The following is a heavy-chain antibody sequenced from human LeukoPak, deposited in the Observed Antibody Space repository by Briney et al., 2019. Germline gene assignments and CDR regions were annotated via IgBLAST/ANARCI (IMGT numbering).Heavy chain of an antibody. Sequence: KESGPTLVKPTQTLTPTCTFSGFSLSTSGVGVGWIRQPPGKALEWLALIYWDDDKRYSPSLKSRLTITKDTSKNQVVLTMTNMDPVDTATYYCALNRDGYGYGDFDYWGQGTLVTVSS. CDR2: IYWDDDK. D-gene: IGHD5-24*01. CDR3: ALNRDGYGYGDFDY. J-gene: IGHJ4*02. CDR1: GFSLSTSGVG. V-gene: IGHV2-5*02.